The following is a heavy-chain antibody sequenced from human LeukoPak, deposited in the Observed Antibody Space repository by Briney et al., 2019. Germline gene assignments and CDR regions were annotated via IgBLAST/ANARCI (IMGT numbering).Heavy chain of an antibody. Sequence: SETLSLTCTVSGGSISSSSYSWGWIRQPPGKGLEWIGSIYYSGSTYYNPSLKSRVTISVDTSKNQFSLKLSSVTAADTAVYYCARHSPYYYDSSGYYDYWSQGTLVTVSS. J-gene: IGHJ4*02. CDR3: ARHSPYYYDSSGYYDY. V-gene: IGHV4-39*01. CDR2: IYYSGST. CDR1: GGSISSSSYS. D-gene: IGHD3-22*01.